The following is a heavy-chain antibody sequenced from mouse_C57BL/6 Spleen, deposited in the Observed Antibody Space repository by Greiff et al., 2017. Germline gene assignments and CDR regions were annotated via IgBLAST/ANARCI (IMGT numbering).Heavy chain of an antibody. CDR2: IDPSDSYT. D-gene: IGHD2-1*01. J-gene: IGHJ2*01. CDR3: ARELGNYGNYFDY. CDR1: GYTFTSYW. Sequence: QVQLQQPGAELVKPGASVKLSCKASGYTFTSYWMQWVKQRPGQGLEWIGEIDPSDSYTNYNQKFKGKATLTVGTSSSTAYMQLSSLTSEDSAVYYCARELGNYGNYFDYWGQGTTLTVSS. V-gene: IGHV1-50*01.